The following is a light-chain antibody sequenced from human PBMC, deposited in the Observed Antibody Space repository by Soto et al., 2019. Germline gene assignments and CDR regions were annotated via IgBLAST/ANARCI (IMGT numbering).Light chain of an antibody. V-gene: IGKV1-5*03. J-gene: IGKJ1*01. CDR1: QSISTW. CDR2: KAS. CDR3: QQYNFYSRT. Sequence: DIQMTQSPSTLSASVGDTVTITCRASQSISTWLAWYQQKPGKAPKLLIYKASSLQSGVPSRFSGIGSGTECTLTISSLQPDDFATYYCQQYNFYSRTFGQGTKVEIK.